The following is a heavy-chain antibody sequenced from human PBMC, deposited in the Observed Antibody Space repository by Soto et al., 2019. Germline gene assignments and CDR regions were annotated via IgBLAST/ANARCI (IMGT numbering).Heavy chain of an antibody. CDR1: GFTFSNAW. CDR3: TTPSLTTVVILGDAFDI. V-gene: IGHV3-15*01. D-gene: IGHD4-17*01. CDR2: IKSKTDGGTT. J-gene: IGHJ3*02. Sequence: GGSLRLSCAASGFTFSNAWMSWVRQAPGKGLEWVGRIKSKTDGGTTDYAAPVKGRFTISRDDSKNTLYLQMNSLKTEDTAVYYCTTPSLTTVVILGDAFDIWGQGTMVTVSS.